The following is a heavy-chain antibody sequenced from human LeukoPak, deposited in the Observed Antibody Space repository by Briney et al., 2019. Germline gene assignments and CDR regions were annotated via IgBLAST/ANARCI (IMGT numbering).Heavy chain of an antibody. CDR3: ARARGDSSGYYYVGFDP. CDR2: MNPDSGNT. D-gene: IGHD3-22*01. Sequence: ASVKVSCKASGYTFISYDINWVRQATGQGLEWMGWMNPDSGNTGYAQKFQGRVTMTRNTSISTAYMELSSLRSEDTAVYYCARARGDSSGYYYVGFDPWGQGTLVTVSS. J-gene: IGHJ5*02. V-gene: IGHV1-8*01. CDR1: GYTFISYD.